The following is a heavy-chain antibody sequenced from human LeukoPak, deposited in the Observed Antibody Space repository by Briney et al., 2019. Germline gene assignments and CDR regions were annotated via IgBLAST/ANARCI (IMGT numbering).Heavy chain of an antibody. J-gene: IGHJ4*02. Sequence: PSETLSLTCNVSGDSISGDYWSWIRQPPGKGLEWIGHIYYSGSTNYNPSLKSRVTISVDASKNHFSLKVSSVTAADTAVYYCAREGITMVRGVIIYWGQGTLVTVSS. V-gene: IGHV4-59*01. CDR1: GDSISGDY. CDR2: IYYSGST. D-gene: IGHD3-10*01. CDR3: AREGITMVRGVIIY.